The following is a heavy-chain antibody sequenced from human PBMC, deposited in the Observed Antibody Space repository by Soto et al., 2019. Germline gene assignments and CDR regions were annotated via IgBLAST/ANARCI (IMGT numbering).Heavy chain of an antibody. CDR1: GYTFTSYT. J-gene: IGHJ6*02. CDR3: ARTSQLRLGELPFDGMDV. Sequence: ASVKVSCKASGYTFTSYTMHWVRQAPGQRLEWMGWINTGSGNTKYSEKFQDRVTIIRDTSASTAYMELSSLRSEDTAVHYCARTSQLRLGELPFDGMDVWGQGTTVTVSS. D-gene: IGHD3-16*02. CDR2: INTGSGNT. V-gene: IGHV1-3*04.